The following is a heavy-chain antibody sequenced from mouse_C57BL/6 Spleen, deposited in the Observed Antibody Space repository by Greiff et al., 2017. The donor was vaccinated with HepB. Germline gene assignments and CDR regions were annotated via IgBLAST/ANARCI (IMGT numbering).Heavy chain of an antibody. CDR2: IRNKANGYTT. CDR3: VKAPSIYDGYYGFAY. V-gene: IGHV7-4*01. Sequence: EVKVVESGGGLVQPGASLRLSCAASGFTFTDYYMSWVRQPPGKAPEWLALIRNKANGYTTEYTASVKGRFTISRDNSQNILYLQMNTLRAEDSATYYCVKAPSIYDGYYGFAYWGQGTLVTVSA. J-gene: IGHJ3*01. CDR1: GFTFTDYY. D-gene: IGHD2-3*01.